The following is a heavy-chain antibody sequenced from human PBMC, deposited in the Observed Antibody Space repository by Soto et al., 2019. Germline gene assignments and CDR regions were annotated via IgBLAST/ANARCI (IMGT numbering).Heavy chain of an antibody. Sequence: VQLVESGGGVVQPGRSLRLSCAASGFTFSSYAMHWVRQAPGKGLEWVAVISYDGSNKYYADSVKGRFTISRDNSKNTLYLQMNSLRAEDTAVYYCAGIVVVTAIPFNDYWGQGTLVTVSS. CDR3: AGIVVVTAIPFNDY. V-gene: IGHV3-30-3*01. J-gene: IGHJ4*02. CDR2: ISYDGSNK. CDR1: GFTFSSYA. D-gene: IGHD2-21*02.